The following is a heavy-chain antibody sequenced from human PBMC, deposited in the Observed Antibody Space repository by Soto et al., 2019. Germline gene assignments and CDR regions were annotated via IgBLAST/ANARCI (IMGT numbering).Heavy chain of an antibody. Sequence: ASVKVSCKASGYTFTSYDINWVRQANGQGLEWMGWMNPNSGNTGYAQKFQGRVTMTRNTSISTAYMEPSSLRSEDTAVYYCARAVAGTTYYYYYYMDVWGKGTTVTVSS. V-gene: IGHV1-8*01. J-gene: IGHJ6*03. CDR2: MNPNSGNT. CDR1: GYTFTSYD. CDR3: ARAVAGTTYYYYYYMDV. D-gene: IGHD6-19*01.